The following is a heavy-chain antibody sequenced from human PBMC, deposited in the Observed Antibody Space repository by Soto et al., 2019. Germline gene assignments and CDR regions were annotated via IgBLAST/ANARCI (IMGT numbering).Heavy chain of an antibody. CDR1: GGTFSSYA. V-gene: IGHV1-69*01. D-gene: IGHD3-3*01. CDR3: ATTNYDFWSGYYTYNWFDP. CDR2: IIPIFGTA. J-gene: IGHJ5*02. Sequence: QVQLVQSGAEVKKPGSSVKVSCKASGGTFSSYAISWVRQAPGQGLEWMGGIIPIFGTANYAQKFQGRVTITADESTSTAYMELSSPRSEDTAVYYCATTNYDFWSGYYTYNWFDPWGQGTLVTVSS.